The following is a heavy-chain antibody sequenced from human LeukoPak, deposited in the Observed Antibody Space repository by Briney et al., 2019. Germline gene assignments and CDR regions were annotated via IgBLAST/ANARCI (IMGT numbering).Heavy chain of an antibody. Sequence: GGSLRLSCAASGFTFSSYGMHWVRQAPGKGPEWVAVIWYDGSNKYYADSVKGRFTISRDNSKNTLYLQMNSLRAEDTAVYYCARERVDSSGYSFDYWGQGTLVTVSS. D-gene: IGHD3-22*01. V-gene: IGHV3-33*01. J-gene: IGHJ4*02. CDR3: ARERVDSSGYSFDY. CDR1: GFTFSSYG. CDR2: IWYDGSNK.